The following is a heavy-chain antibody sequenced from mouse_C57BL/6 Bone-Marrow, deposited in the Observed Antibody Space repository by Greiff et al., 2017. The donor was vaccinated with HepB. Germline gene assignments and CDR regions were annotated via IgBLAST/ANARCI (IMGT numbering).Heavy chain of an antibody. CDR1: GYTFTDYE. CDR3: TRRYGSSPYYFDY. J-gene: IGHJ2*01. V-gene: IGHV1-15*01. Sequence: QVQLQQSGAELVRPGASVTLSCKASGYTFTDYEMHWVKQTPVHGLEWIGAIDPETGGTAYNQKFKGKAILTAANSSSTAYMELRILTSEDSAVYYCTRRYGSSPYYFDYWGQGTTLTVSS. CDR2: IDPETGGT. D-gene: IGHD1-1*01.